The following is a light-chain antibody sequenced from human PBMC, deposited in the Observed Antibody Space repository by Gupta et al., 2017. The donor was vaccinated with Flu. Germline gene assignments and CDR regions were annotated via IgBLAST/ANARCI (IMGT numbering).Light chain of an antibody. Sequence: VTIPCSGSSANIGKIDVSWDPKLPGTAPKLLIFEIRKRPSGIPDRFSGSKSGTSATLSITGVQAGDEADCYCGTWDSRLNVVVFGGGTKLTVL. CDR3: GTWDSRLNVVV. V-gene: IGLV1-51*02. J-gene: IGLJ2*01. CDR1: SANIGKID. CDR2: EIR.